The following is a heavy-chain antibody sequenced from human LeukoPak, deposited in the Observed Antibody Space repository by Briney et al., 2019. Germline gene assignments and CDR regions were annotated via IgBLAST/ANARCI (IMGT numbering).Heavy chain of an antibody. J-gene: IGHJ6*03. CDR3: ARGGPVVPAASSWGYYYYYMDV. CDR2: IIPIFGTA. Sequence: GASVKVSCKASGGTFSSYAISWVRQAPGQGLEWMGGIIPIFGTANYVQKFQGRVTITTDESTSTAYMELSSLRSEDTAVYYCARGGPVVPAASSWGYYYYYMDVWGKGTTVTVSS. V-gene: IGHV1-69*05. CDR1: GGTFSSYA. D-gene: IGHD2-2*01.